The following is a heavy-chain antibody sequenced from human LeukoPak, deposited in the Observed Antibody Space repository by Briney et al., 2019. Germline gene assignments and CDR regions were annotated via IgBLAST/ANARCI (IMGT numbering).Heavy chain of an antibody. V-gene: IGHV3-23*01. Sequence: GGSLRLSCAASGLTFSSYAMSWVRQAPGKGLEWVSAISGSGGSTYYADSVKGRFTISRDNSKNTLYLQMNSLRAEDTAVYYCAKGMATRKQYYSYYYGMDVWGQGTTVTVSS. J-gene: IGHJ6*02. D-gene: IGHD5-24*01. CDR1: GLTFSSYA. CDR3: AKGMATRKQYYSYYYGMDV. CDR2: ISGSGGST.